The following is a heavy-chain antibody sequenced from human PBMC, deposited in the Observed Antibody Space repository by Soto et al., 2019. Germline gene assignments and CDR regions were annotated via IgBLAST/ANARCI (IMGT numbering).Heavy chain of an antibody. D-gene: IGHD6-6*01. Sequence: GESLKISCKGSGYSFTSYWIGWVRQMPGKGLEWMGIIYPGDSDTRYSPSFQGQVTISADKSISTAYLQWSSLKASDTAMYYCARRDIGQLAGYYHYGMDVWGQGTTVTVSS. CDR2: IYPGDSDT. J-gene: IGHJ6*02. V-gene: IGHV5-51*01. CDR3: ARRDIGQLAGYYHYGMDV. CDR1: GYSFTSYW.